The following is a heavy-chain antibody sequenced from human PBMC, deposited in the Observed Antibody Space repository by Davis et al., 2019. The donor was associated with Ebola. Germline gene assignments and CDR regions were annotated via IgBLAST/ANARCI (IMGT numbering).Heavy chain of an antibody. J-gene: IGHJ4*02. CDR3: ARDSGFWGGYQFDY. V-gene: IGHV4-59*12. D-gene: IGHD3-3*01. Sequence: SETLSLTCTISGDSMSSYYWSWIRQPPGKGLEWIGHIYYSGSTNYNPSLRSRVTISVDTSKNQFSLKLSSVTAADTAVYYCARDSGFWGGYQFDYWGQGTLVTVSS. CDR2: IYYSGST. CDR1: GDSMSSYY.